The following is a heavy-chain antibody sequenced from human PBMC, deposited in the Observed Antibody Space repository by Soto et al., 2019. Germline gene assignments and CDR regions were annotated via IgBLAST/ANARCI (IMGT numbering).Heavy chain of an antibody. CDR1: GGSFSFYP. J-gene: IGHJ5*02. V-gene: IGHV1-69*06. CDR3: ATEGQNYGIVWFDP. CDR2: IIPVFGTT. Sequence: VASVKVSCKASGGSFSFYPISWVRQAPGQGLEWMGGIIPVFGTTNYAQKFQGRVTITADKSTSTVYMELSSLRSDDTAVYYCATEGQNYGIVWFDPWGQGTLVTVSS. D-gene: IGHD1-7*01.